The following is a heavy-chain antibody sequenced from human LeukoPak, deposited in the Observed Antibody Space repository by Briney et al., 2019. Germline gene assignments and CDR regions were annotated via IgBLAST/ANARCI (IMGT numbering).Heavy chain of an antibody. CDR2: ISYDGSNK. D-gene: IGHD2-2*01. Sequence: GRSLRLSCAASGFTFSSYGMHWVRQAPGKGLEWVAVISYDGSNKYYADSVKDRFTISRDKSKNTLDLQMNSLRAEDTAVYYCAKGRSITPYGMDVWGQGTTVTVSS. CDR3: AKGRSITPYGMDV. CDR1: GFTFSSYG. J-gene: IGHJ6*02. V-gene: IGHV3-30*18.